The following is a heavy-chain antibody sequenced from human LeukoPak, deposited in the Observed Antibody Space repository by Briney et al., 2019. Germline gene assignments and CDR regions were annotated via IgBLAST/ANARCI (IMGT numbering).Heavy chain of an antibody. CDR1: GYSFTSHW. J-gene: IGHJ4*02. CDR2: SYPGDSDT. CDR3: ARLTGSGTYYFDY. V-gene: IGHV5-51*01. Sequence: GESLKISCKGSGYSFTSHWIGWVRQMPGKGLEWMGISYPGDSDTTYSPSFQGQVTISADKSVSTAYLQWSSLKASDTAMYYCARLTGSGTYYFDYWGQGTLVTVSS. D-gene: IGHD6-19*01.